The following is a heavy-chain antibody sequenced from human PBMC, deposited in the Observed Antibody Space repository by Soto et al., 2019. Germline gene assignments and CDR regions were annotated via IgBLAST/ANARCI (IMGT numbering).Heavy chain of an antibody. D-gene: IGHD3-22*01. CDR3: VKPSSGYYPHFDC. CDR2: ISSNGGST. CDR1: GFTFSSYA. J-gene: IGHJ4*02. Sequence: GGSLRLSCSASGFTFSSYAMHWVRQAPGKGLEYVSAISSNGGSTYYADSVKGRFTISRDNSKNTLYLQMSSLRAEDTAVYYCVKPSSGYYPHFDCWGQGTLVTVSS. V-gene: IGHV3-64D*06.